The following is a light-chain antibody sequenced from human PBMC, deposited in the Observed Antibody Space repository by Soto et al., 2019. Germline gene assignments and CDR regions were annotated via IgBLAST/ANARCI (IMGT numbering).Light chain of an antibody. Sequence: IVLTQSPGTLSLSPGERAILSCRSSQTVNNNYLAWYQQKPGQAPRLLIYGASTRATGIPARFSGSGSGTEFTLTISSLQSEDFAVYYCQQYNNWPRKFGQGTKVDI. J-gene: IGKJ1*01. CDR3: QQYNNWPRK. CDR2: GAS. V-gene: IGKV3-15*01. CDR1: QTVNNNY.